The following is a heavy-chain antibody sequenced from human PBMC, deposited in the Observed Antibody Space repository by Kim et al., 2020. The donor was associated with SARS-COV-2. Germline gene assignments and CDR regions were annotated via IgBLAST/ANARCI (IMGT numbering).Heavy chain of an antibody. V-gene: IGHV7-4-1*02. D-gene: IGHD3-22*01. CDR2: INTNTGNP. CDR3: ARSPGYYDSSGYYADI. CDR1: GYTFTSYA. Sequence: ASVKVSCKAXGYTFTSYAMNWVRQAPGQGLEWMGWINTNTGNPTYAQGFTGRFVFSLDTSVSTAYLQISSLKAEDTAVYYCARSPGYYDSSGYYADIWGQGTMVTVSS. J-gene: IGHJ3*02.